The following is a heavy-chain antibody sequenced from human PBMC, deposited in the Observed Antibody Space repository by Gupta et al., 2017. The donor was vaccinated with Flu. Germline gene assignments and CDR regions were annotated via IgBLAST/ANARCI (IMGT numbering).Heavy chain of an antibody. CDR2: AYHSAIT. D-gene: IGHD3-22*01. J-gene: IGHJ4*02. Sequence: QVQLQESGPGRLKPSETLSLTCAVSGDSISSGFYWGWIRQSPGKGLEWIGSAYHSAITYYNPSLLSRATISVDTSKNQFSLSLSSVTAADTAVYYCARAASYYDSSGYFVYWGQGTLVTVPS. CDR1: GDSISSGFY. CDR3: ARAASYYDSSGYFVY. V-gene: IGHV4-38-2*01.